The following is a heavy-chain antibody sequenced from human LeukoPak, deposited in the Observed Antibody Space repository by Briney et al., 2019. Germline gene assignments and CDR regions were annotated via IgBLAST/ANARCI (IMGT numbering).Heavy chain of an antibody. Sequence: PGGSLRLSCAASGFDFTNAWMTWVRQAPGKGLEWVGRSKSKSGGGATDYGAPVKGRFTISRDNTKNTLYLQMNSLRAEDTAVYYCARDRHSSGFDYWGQGTLVTVSS. D-gene: IGHD6-19*01. CDR2: SKSKSGGGAT. V-gene: IGHV3-15*01. J-gene: IGHJ4*02. CDR1: GFDFTNAW. CDR3: ARDRHSSGFDY.